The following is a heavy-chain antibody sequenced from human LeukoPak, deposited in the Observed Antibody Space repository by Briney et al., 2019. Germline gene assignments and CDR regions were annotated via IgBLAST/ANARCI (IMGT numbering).Heavy chain of an antibody. J-gene: IGHJ4*02. CDR2: IRSKAYGGTT. Sequence: GRSLRLSCTASGFTFGDYAMSWVRQAPGKGLEWVGFIRSKAYGGTTEYAASVKGRFTISGDDSKSIAYLQMNSLKTEDTAVYYCTRKSYSQGFDYWGQGTLVTVSS. V-gene: IGHV3-49*04. CDR1: GFTFGDYA. D-gene: IGHD6-13*01. CDR3: TRKSYSQGFDY.